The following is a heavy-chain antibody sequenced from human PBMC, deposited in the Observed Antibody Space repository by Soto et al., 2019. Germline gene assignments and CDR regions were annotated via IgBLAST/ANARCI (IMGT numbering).Heavy chain of an antibody. Sequence: QVQLVESGGGVVRPGGSLRLSCAASGFTFSYYHIHWVRQAPGKGLEWLTVISNDGTYKYYADSVKGRFTISRDNSKHRLYLQMAGLRAEDTAVYYCAKDPSTIRDHYFIMDVWGHGATVTVSS. CDR1: GFTFSYYH. V-gene: IGHV3-30*18. J-gene: IGHJ6*02. D-gene: IGHD3-3*01. CDR2: ISNDGTYK. CDR3: AKDPSTIRDHYFIMDV.